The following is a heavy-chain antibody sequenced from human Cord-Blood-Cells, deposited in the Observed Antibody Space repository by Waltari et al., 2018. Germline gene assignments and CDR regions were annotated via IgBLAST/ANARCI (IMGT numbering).Heavy chain of an antibody. CDR1: GGSISSSNW. CDR2: IYHSGRT. Sequence: QVQLQESGPGLVKPSGTLSLTCAVSGGSISSSNWWSWVRQPPGKGLEWIGEIYHSGRTNSNPSLKSGFTISVDKSKNQFSLKLSSVTAADTAVYYCARAGDYSSTSCYDYWGQGTLVTVSS. CDR3: ARAGDYSSTSCYDY. V-gene: IGHV4-4*02. J-gene: IGHJ4*02. D-gene: IGHD2-2*01.